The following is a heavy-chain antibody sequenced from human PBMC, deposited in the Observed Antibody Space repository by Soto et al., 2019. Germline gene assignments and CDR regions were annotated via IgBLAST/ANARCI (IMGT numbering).Heavy chain of an antibody. CDR2: MYHSGST. J-gene: IGHJ4*02. V-gene: IGHV4-30-2*01. CDR1: GGSISSGGYS. D-gene: IGHD2-2*01. Sequence: QLQLQESGSGLVKPSQTLSLTCAVSGGSISSGGYSWSWIRQPPGKGLEWIGYMYHSGSTYYNPSLKSRVIRSIDRSTYQFSLKLRSVTAADTALYYCARVPDYWGQVILVTVSS. CDR3: ARVPDY.